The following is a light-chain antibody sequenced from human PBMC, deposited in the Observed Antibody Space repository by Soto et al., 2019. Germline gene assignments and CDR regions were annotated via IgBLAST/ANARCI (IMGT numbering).Light chain of an antibody. CDR2: AAS. CDR1: QSIDNY. J-gene: IGKJ5*01. Sequence: DAELTRSPSSLSESVGDRVTLTCRASQSIDNYLHWYQQKPGKAPKLLISAASTLQSGVPSRFSGSGSRTDFTLTITSLQPEDIGTYYCQQTDTLPSTFGQGTRLEIK. CDR3: QQTDTLPST. V-gene: IGKV1-39*01.